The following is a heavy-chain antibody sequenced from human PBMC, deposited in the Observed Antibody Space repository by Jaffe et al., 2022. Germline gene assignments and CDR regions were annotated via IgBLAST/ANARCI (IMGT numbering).Heavy chain of an antibody. D-gene: IGHD2-21*01. CDR1: GGSFSGYY. CDR3: ARGPLTYFTPQRHYFDY. V-gene: IGHV4-34*01. CDR2: INHSGST. Sequence: QVQLQQWGAGLLKPSETLSLTCAVYGGSFSGYYWSWIRQPPGKGLEWIGEINHSGSTNYNPSLKSRVTISVDTSKNQFSLKLSSVTAADTAVYYCARGPLTYFTPQRHYFDYWGQGTLVTVSS. J-gene: IGHJ4*02.